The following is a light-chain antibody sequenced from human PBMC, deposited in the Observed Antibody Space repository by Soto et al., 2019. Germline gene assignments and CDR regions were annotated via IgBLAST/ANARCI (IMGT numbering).Light chain of an antibody. J-gene: IGKJ3*01. Sequence: EIVMTQSPATLSVSPGERATLSCRASQSVSSNLAWYQQKPGQAPRLLIYGASTRATGIPARFSGSGSGTEFNLTFSSLQTEDFAVYYCQQYNNWPPKTFGPGTKVDIK. CDR2: GAS. CDR3: QQYNNWPPKT. V-gene: IGKV3-15*01. CDR1: QSVSSN.